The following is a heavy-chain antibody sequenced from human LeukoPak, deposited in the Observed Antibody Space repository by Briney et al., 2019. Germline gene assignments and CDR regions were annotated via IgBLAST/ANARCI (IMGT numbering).Heavy chain of an antibody. J-gene: IGHJ4*02. CDR2: INPNSGGT. V-gene: IGHV1-2*02. CDR3: ARDGTYYDSSGYYPD. D-gene: IGHD3-22*01. CDR1: GYTFTGYY. Sequence: ASVKVSSKASGYTFTGYYMHWVRQAPGQGLEWMGWINPNSGGTNYVQKFQGRVTMTRDTSISTAYMELSKLRSDDTAVYYCARDGTYYDSSGYYPDWGQGTLVTVSS.